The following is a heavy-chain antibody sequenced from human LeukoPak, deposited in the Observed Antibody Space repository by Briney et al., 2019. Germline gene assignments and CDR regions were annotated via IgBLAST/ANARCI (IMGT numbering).Heavy chain of an antibody. CDR1: GFTFSSYG. CDR2: ISYDGSNK. Sequence: GGSLRLSCAASGFTFSSYGMHWVRQAPGKGLEWVAVISYDGSNKYYADSVKGRFTISRDNSKNTLYLQMNSLRAEDTAVCYCAKGIAVAAFQHWGQGTLVTVSS. D-gene: IGHD6-19*01. CDR3: AKGIAVAAFQH. J-gene: IGHJ1*01. V-gene: IGHV3-30*18.